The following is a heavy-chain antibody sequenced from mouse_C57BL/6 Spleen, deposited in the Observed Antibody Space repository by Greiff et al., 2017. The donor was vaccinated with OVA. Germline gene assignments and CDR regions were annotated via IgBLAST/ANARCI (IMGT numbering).Heavy chain of an antibody. D-gene: IGHD4-1*02. Sequence: EVQLQQSGPELVKPGASVKMSCKASGYTFTDYNMHWVKQSHGKSLEWIGYINPNNGGTSYNQKFKGKATLTVNKSSSTAYMELRSLTSEDSAVYYCASLPNWAWFAYWGQGTLVTVSA. V-gene: IGHV1-22*01. CDR3: ASLPNWAWFAY. J-gene: IGHJ3*01. CDR1: GYTFTDYN. CDR2: INPNNGGT.